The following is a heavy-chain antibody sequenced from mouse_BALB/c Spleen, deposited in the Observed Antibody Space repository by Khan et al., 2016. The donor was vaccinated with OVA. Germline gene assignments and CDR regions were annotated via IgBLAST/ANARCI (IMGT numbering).Heavy chain of an antibody. CDR1: GYSFTGYF. V-gene: IGHV1-20*02. CDR3: ARKNGSDFDY. D-gene: IGHD1-1*01. J-gene: IGHJ2*01. CDR2: INPHIGET. Sequence: VQLQQSGPELVKPGASVKISCKASGYSFTGYFMNWVMPSHGKSLEWIGRINPHIGETFYNQKFTGKATLTVDESSSTAHMELRSLASEDSAVYYCARKNGSDFDYWGQGTTLTVSS.